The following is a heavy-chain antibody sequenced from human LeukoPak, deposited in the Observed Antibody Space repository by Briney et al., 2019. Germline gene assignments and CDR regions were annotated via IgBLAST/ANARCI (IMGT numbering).Heavy chain of an antibody. V-gene: IGHV4-39*01. CDR1: GGSISSSSYY. Sequence: PSETLSLTCTVSGGSISSSSYYWDWIRQPPGKGLEWIGGIYYSGSTYYNPSLKSRVTISVDTSKNQFSLKLTSVTASDTAVYYCARLKWATYRNYPFDYWGQGTLVTVSS. J-gene: IGHJ4*02. D-gene: IGHD1-26*01. CDR2: IYYSGST. CDR3: ARLKWATYRNYPFDY.